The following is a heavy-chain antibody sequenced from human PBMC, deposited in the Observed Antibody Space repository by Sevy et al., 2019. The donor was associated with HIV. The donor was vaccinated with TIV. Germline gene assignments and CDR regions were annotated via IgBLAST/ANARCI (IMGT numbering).Heavy chain of an antibody. CDR2: VHYSGRT. J-gene: IGHJ4*02. CDR3: ARNFDY. Sequence: SETLSLTCTVSGGSISSGNYLWSWIRQTPGKGLEWIGTVHYSGRTYYNPSLKSRVTISEDTSQNQFPLNLNSVTAADTAVYFCARNFDYWGQGTLVTVSS. V-gene: IGHV4-39*01. CDR1: GGSISSGNYL.